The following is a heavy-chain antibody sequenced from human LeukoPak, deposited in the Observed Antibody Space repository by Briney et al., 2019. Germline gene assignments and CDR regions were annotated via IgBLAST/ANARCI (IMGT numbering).Heavy chain of an antibody. CDR1: SYTFTTYG. J-gene: IGHJ4*02. CDR3: ARDPTEDFWSGSYSYFDF. Sequence: GASVKVSCKASSYTFTTYGISWVRQAPGQGLEWMGWISTYNGNTHYAQKFQGRVTMTTDTSTSTAYMELRSLRSDDTAVYYCARDPTEDFWSGSYSYFDFWGQGTLVTVSS. CDR2: ISTYNGNT. V-gene: IGHV1-18*01. D-gene: IGHD3-3*01.